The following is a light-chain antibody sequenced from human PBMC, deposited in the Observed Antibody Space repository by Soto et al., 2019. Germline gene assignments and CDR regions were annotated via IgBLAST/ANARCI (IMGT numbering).Light chain of an antibody. J-gene: IGKJ2*01. V-gene: IGKV1-33*01. CDR3: QQYDIRPNT. Sequence: DIQMTQSPSSLSASVGDRVTITCQASQDITLYLNWYQHKPGKAPNLLIHDVSTLEPGVPARFSGRGSGTTFTLTIINLQPEDVATYYCQQYDIRPNTFGQGTKVDIK. CDR1: QDITLY. CDR2: DVS.